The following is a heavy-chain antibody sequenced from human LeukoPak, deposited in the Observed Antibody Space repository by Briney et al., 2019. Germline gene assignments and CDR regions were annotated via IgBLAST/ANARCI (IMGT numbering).Heavy chain of an antibody. J-gene: IGHJ5*02. CDR1: GYTFTSYD. CDR3: ASSETASGWFDP. D-gene: IGHD6-25*01. Sequence: ASVKGSCKASGYTFTSYDINWVRQATGQGLEWMGWMNPKSGNTGYAQKFQGRVTMTRDTSISTAYMELSSLRSEDTAVYYCASSETASGWFDPWGQGTLVTVSS. CDR2: MNPKSGNT. V-gene: IGHV1-8*01.